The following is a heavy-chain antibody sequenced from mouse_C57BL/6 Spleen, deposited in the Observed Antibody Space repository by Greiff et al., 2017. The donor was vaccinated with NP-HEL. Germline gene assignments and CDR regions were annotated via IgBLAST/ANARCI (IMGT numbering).Heavy chain of an antibody. CDR3: ARGGAQATDYFDY. Sequence: VQLQQPGPELVKPGVSVKISCKASGYAFSSSWMNWVKQRPGKGLEWIGRIYPGDGDTNYNGKFKGKATLTADKSSSTAYMQLSSLTSEDSAVYFCARGGAQATDYFDYWGQGTTLTVSS. CDR2: IYPGDGDT. D-gene: IGHD3-2*02. J-gene: IGHJ2*01. V-gene: IGHV1-82*01. CDR1: GYAFSSSW.